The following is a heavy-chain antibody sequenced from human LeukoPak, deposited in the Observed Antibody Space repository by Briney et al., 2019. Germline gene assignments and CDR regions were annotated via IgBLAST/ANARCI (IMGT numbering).Heavy chain of an antibody. CDR1: GGSISSYY. D-gene: IGHD4-23*01. CDR3: ARHADYGGTWRYFDL. V-gene: IGHV4-59*08. Sequence: PSETLSLTCTVSGGSISSYYWSWIRQPPGKGLEWIGDIYYRGSTNYNPSLKSRGTISVDTSKNQFSMKLSSVTAADTAVYYCARHADYGGTWRYFDLWGRGTLVTVSS. J-gene: IGHJ2*01. CDR2: IYYRGST.